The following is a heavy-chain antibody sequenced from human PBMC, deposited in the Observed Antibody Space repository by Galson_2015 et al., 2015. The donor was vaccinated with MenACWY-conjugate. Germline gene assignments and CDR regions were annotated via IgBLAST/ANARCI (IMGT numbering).Heavy chain of an antibody. CDR1: GFSLRNTGMD. J-gene: IGHJ4*02. D-gene: IGHD4-11*01. Sequence: PALERPPQALTLACTVSGFSLRNTGMDVSWIRQPPGKALEWLENIFSPGEKSLCTSLQRRLTISKDTSTSQVVLTMTNMDPVDTAVYYCATVKNVASALDYWGQGTLVTVSS. V-gene: IGHV2-26*02. CDR3: ATVKNVASALDY. CDR2: IFSPGEK.